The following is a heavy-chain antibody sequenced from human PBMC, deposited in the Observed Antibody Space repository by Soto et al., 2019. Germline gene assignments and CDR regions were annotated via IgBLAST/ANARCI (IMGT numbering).Heavy chain of an antibody. CDR2: IYYSGNT. D-gene: IGHD7-27*01. CDR1: GGSLSSGGYY. J-gene: IGHJ3*02. V-gene: IGHV4-31*03. Sequence: QVQLQESGPGLVKPSQTLSLTCTVSGGSLSSGGYYGSCIRQHPGKGLEWIGDIYYSGNTYYNPSRSSRFTLSLDTSKNQFSLKLRSVTAADTAVYYCARGLVGNWDHPDAFDIWCQGTMVTVSS. CDR3: ARGLVGNWDHPDAFDI.